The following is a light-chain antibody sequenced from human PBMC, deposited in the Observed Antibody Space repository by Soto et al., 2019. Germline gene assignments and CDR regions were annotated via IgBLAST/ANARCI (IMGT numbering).Light chain of an antibody. Sequence: EILLTQAPGALAVSPGEVATLSCRASQSVRDNLASYQQKPGPAPRLLIYRASIRATGVPARFSGSGSGTEFTLTIRGLQSEDVSIYYCQQYNNWPPITFGQGTRLEIK. CDR2: RAS. CDR3: QQYNNWPPIT. V-gene: IGKV3-15*01. CDR1: QSVRDN. J-gene: IGKJ5*01.